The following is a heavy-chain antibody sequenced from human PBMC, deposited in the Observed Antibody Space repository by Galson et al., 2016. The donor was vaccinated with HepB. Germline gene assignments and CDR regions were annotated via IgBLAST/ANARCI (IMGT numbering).Heavy chain of an antibody. D-gene: IGHD3-16*01. V-gene: IGHV3-15*01. J-gene: IGHJ3*02. CDR3: TTAYVEAAFDI. CDR2: IKSKTDGGTT. Sequence: SLRLSCAASGFTFSNAWMSWVRQAPGKGLEWVGRIKSKTDGGTTDYAAPVKGRFTISRDDSKNTLYLQMNSLKTEDTAVYYCTTAYVEAAFDIWGQGTMVTVSS. CDR1: GFTFSNAW.